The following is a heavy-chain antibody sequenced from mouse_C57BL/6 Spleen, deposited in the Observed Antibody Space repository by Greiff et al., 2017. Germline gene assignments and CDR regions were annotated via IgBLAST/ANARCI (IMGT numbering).Heavy chain of an antibody. Sequence: QVQLQQPGAELVKPGASVKLSCKASGYTFTSYWMHWVKQRPGQGLEWIGMIHPNSGSTNYNEKFKSQATLTVDKSSSTAYMQLSSLTSEDSAVYYWARDHYDYAWFAYWGQGTLVTVSA. CDR2: IHPNSGST. CDR1: GYTFTSYW. J-gene: IGHJ3*01. D-gene: IGHD2-4*01. V-gene: IGHV1-64*01. CDR3: ARDHYDYAWFAY.